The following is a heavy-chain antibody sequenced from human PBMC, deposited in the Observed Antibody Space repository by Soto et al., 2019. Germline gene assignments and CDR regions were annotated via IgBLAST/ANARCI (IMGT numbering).Heavy chain of an antibody. V-gene: IGHV3-9*01. Sequence: EVQLVESGGGLVQPGRSLRLSCAASGFTFDDYAMHWVRQAPGKGLEWVSGISWNSGSIGYADSVKVRFTISRANAKNSLCLQRNSLRAEDTALYYCAKSSSSSYAYYYYYMDVWCKGSTVTVSS. CDR2: ISWNSGSI. D-gene: IGHD6-6*01. CDR3: AKSSSSSYAYYYYYMDV. CDR1: GFTFDDYA. J-gene: IGHJ6*03.